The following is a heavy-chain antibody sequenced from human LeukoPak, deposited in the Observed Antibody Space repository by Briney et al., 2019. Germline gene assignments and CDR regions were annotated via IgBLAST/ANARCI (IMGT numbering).Heavy chain of an antibody. Sequence: PSETLSLTCAVYGGSFSGYYWSWIRQPPGKGLEWIGEINHSGSTNYNPSLKSRVTISVGTSKNQFSLKLSSVTAADTAVYYCARRATSLRWFDPWGQGTLVTVSS. CDR2: INHSGST. CDR1: GGSFSGYY. D-gene: IGHD5-24*01. CDR3: ARRATSLRWFDP. V-gene: IGHV4-34*01. J-gene: IGHJ5*02.